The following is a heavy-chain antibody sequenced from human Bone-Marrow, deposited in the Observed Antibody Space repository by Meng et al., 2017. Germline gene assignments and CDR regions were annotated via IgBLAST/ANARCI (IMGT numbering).Heavy chain of an antibody. CDR2: INPKSGVT. V-gene: IGHV1-2*06. CDR1: GYTFPDYW. J-gene: IGHJ4*02. CDR3: ARDEDISAAGKLFGDY. Sequence: QVSRVQCGAEVKKPGASVKVSCKASGYTFPDYWLHWVRRAPGQGLEWMGRINPKSGVTHYAQRFQGRVTMTGDTSISTAYMELSGLRSDDTAMYYCARDEDISAAGKLFGDYWGQGTLVTVSS. D-gene: IGHD6-13*01.